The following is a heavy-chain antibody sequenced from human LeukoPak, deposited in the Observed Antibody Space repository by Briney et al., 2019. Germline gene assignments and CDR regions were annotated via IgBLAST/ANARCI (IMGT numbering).Heavy chain of an antibody. CDR3: AREITAHYYYGMDV. CDR2: IIPIFGTA. Sequence: ASVKVSCKASGGTFSSYAISWVRQAPGQGLEWMGGIIPIFGTANYAQKFQGRVTITAGESTSTAYMELSSLRSEDTAVYYCAREITAHYYYGMDVWGQGTTVTVSS. V-gene: IGHV1-69*13. CDR1: GGTFSSYA. J-gene: IGHJ6*02. D-gene: IGHD3-16*01.